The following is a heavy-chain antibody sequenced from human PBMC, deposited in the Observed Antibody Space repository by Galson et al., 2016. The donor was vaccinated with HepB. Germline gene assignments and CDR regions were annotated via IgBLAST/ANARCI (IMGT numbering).Heavy chain of an antibody. D-gene: IGHD6-13*01. CDR1: GFTVSNIY. CDR2: IYSSGNT. V-gene: IGHV3-53*01. J-gene: IGHJ5*02. CDR3: ARGGGAAAAA. Sequence: SLRLSCAASGFTVSNIYMRWVRQAPGKALEWVSLIYSSGNTHYADSVKGRFTISRDSSKNTVYLQMNSLRVDDTAGYYCARGGGAAAAAWGQGTLVTVSS.